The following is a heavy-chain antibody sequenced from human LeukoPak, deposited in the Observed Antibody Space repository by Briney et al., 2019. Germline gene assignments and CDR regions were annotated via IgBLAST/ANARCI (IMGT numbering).Heavy chain of an antibody. CDR2: IYYGGNT. J-gene: IGHJ4*02. V-gene: IGHV4-39*01. CDR3: ARHRSGGYYYGVLDY. CDR1: GGAISISSYH. D-gene: IGHD5-18*01. Sequence: PSETLSLTCTVYGGAISISSYHWGWIRQPPGKGLEWIGSIYYGGNTYYNPSLKSRVTISVDTSTNQFSLKLSSVTAADTAVYYSARHRSGGYYYGVLDYWGQGTLVTVSS.